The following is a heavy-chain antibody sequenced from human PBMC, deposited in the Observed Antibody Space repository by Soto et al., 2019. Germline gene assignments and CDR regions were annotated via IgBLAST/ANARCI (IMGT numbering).Heavy chain of an antibody. CDR1: GGSISSYY. CDR2: IYYSGST. V-gene: IGHV4-59*01. J-gene: IGHJ6*02. CDR3: ARERYYGMDV. Sequence: SETRSLTCTVSGGSISSYYWSWIRQPPGKGLEWIGYIYYSGSTNYNPSLKSRVTISVDTSKNQFSLKLSSVTAADTAVYYCARERYYGMDVWGQGTTVTVSS.